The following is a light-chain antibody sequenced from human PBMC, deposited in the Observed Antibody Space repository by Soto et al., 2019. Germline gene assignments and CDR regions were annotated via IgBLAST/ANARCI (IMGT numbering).Light chain of an antibody. Sequence: EIVMTQSPDTLSVSPGERATLSCWASQSVSSNLAWYQQKPGQAPRLLIYGASTRATGIPARFSGSGSGTEFTLTISSLQSEDFAVNYCQQYNNWPPYTIGQGTKLEIK. V-gene: IGKV3-15*01. CDR2: GAS. CDR1: QSVSSN. J-gene: IGKJ2*01. CDR3: QQYNNWPPYT.